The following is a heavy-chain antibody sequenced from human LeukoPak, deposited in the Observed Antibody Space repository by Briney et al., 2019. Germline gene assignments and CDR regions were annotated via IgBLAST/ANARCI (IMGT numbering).Heavy chain of an antibody. CDR1: GFTLSDYA. V-gene: IGHV3-64D*06. CDR3: VKAKYYSWSGGSSFDC. D-gene: IGHD2/OR15-2a*01. J-gene: IGHJ4*02. CDR2: IMSNGRST. Sequence: GGSLRLSCSGSGFTLSDYAMFWVRQAPGKGLEYVSAIMSNGRSTYLADTVKDRFTISRDNSKNMLYLQMSSLRPEDTAVYYCVKAKYYSWSGGSSFDCWGQGTLVTVSS.